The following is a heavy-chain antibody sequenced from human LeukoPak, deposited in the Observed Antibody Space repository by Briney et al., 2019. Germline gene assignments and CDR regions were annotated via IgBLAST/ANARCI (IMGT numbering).Heavy chain of an antibody. V-gene: IGHV4-38-2*01. J-gene: IGHJ3*01. CDR1: GYSISSSDC. CDR3: AKNSSGSAFDV. D-gene: IGHD6-19*01. Sequence: PSETLSLACAVSGYSISSSDCWGWIRQPPGKGLEWIASIYYSGSTHYNPSLKSRVTISVDTSKRQFSLNVNSVTAADTAIYYCAKNSSGSAFDVWGQGTMVTVSS. CDR2: IYYSGST.